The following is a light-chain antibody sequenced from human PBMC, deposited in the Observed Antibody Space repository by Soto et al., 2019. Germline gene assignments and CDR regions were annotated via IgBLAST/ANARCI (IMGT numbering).Light chain of an antibody. Sequence: EIVLTQSPGTLSLSPGERATLSCRASQSVSSSYLAWYQQKPGQAPRLLIYGASSRATGIPDRFSGSGSGTDFTLTISRLEPEDFAVYYCQQYHNSPRTFGQGTKVDI. CDR1: QSVSSSY. CDR2: GAS. J-gene: IGKJ1*01. CDR3: QQYHNSPRT. V-gene: IGKV3-20*01.